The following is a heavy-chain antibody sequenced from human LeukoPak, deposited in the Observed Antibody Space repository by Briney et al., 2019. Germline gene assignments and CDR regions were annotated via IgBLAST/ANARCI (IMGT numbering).Heavy chain of an antibody. J-gene: IGHJ3*02. D-gene: IGHD3-10*01. CDR1: GGSISSGDYY. Sequence: PSQTLSLTCTVSGGSISSGDYYWSWIRQPPGKGLEWIGYIYYSGSTYYNPSLKGRVTISVDTSKNQFSLKLRSVTAAATAVYYCALTIRGVPFDAFDIWGQGTMVTVSS. CDR3: ALTIRGVPFDAFDI. V-gene: IGHV4-30-4*08. CDR2: IYYSGST.